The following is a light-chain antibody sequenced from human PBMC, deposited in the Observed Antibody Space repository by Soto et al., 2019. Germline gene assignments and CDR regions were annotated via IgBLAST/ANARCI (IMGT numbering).Light chain of an antibody. CDR3: SSPRSSSFYV. CDR2: DVT. CDR1: SSDIGSYNY. J-gene: IGLJ1*01. V-gene: IGLV2-14*03. Sequence: QSGLTQPASVSGSPGQSITISCTGTSSDIGSYNYVSWYQQHPGQAPKLMIYDVTNRPSGVSNRFSGSKSGNTASLTISGLQAEDEADYYCSSPRSSSFYVFGTGTKLTVL.